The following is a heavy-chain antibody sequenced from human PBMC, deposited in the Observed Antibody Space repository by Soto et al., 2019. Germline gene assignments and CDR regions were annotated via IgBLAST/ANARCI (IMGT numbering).Heavy chain of an antibody. CDR2: ISAYNGNT. CDR3: ARDPHIVVVTAMDDNGMDV. V-gene: IGHV1-18*01. J-gene: IGHJ6*02. CDR1: GYTFTSYG. Sequence: ASVKVSCKASGYTFTSYGISWVRQAPGQGLEWMGWISAYNGNTNYAQKLQGRVTMTTDTSTSTAYMELRSLRSDDTAVYYCARDPHIVVVTAMDDNGMDVWGQGTTVTVSS. D-gene: IGHD2-21*02.